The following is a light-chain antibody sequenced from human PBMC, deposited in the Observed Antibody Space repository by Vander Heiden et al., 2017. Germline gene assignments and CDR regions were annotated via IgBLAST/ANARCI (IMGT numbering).Light chain of an antibody. V-gene: IGLV3-1*01. CDR3: QAWDRTTAV. CDR1: KLGDRF. Sequence: SYELTQPPSVSVSPGQTASITCSGDKLGDRFASWYQQRPGQSLVLFIYQDDKRPAGIPERFSGSNSGNTATLTISGTQGMDEADYYCQAWDRTTAVFGGGTKLTVL. CDR2: QDD. J-gene: IGLJ3*02.